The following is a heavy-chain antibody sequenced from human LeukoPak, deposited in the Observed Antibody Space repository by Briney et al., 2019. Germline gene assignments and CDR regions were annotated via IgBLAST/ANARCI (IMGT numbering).Heavy chain of an antibody. CDR1: VFTFSNTW. Sequence: GGSLRLSCAASVFTFSNTWMSWVRQAPGKGLEWVGRIKSKTDGGTTDYAAPVKGRFAISRDDSKTTLYLQMNSLNTEDTAVYYCIAALWSGELVDYWGQGTLVTVSS. V-gene: IGHV3-15*01. CDR3: IAALWSGELVDY. D-gene: IGHD3-10*01. CDR2: IKSKTDGGTT. J-gene: IGHJ4*02.